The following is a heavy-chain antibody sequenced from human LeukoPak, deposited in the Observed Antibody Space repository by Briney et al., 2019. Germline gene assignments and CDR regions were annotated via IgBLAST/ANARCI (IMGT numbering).Heavy chain of an antibody. CDR2: IYTSGST. CDR1: GGSISSYY. Sequence: PSETLSLTCTVSGGSISSYYWSWIRQSAGKGLEWIGRIYTSGSTNYNPSLKRRVTISVDTSKNQFSLKLSSVTAADTAVYYCARAPFLPGSSARLYYFDYWGQGTLVTVSS. V-gene: IGHV4-4*07. D-gene: IGHD6-6*01. J-gene: IGHJ4*02. CDR3: ARAPFLPGSSARLYYFDY.